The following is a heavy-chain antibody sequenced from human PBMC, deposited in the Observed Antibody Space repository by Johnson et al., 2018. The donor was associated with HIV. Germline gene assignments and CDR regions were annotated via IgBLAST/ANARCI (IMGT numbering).Heavy chain of an antibody. J-gene: IGHJ3*02. CDR1: GFTFSSYV. CDR3: AREGAMALHGAFEI. CDR2: ITGSGGST. V-gene: IGHV3-23*04. D-gene: IGHD5-18*01. Sequence: VQLVESGGGLVQSGGSLRLSCAASGFTFSSYVMSWVRQAPGKGLEWVSSITGSGGSTYYADSVKGRFTISRDNSKNTLYLQMNSLSTEDTAVYYCAREGAMALHGAFEIWGQGTMVTVSS.